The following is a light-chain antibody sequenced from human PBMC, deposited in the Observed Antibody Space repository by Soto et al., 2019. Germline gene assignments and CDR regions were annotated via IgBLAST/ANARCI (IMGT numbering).Light chain of an antibody. CDR3: CSYAGSYTSDVV. CDR2: DVS. V-gene: IGLV2-11*01. CDR1: SSDVGGYNY. Sequence: QSVLTQPPSVSGSPGQSVTISCTGPSSDVGGYNYVSWYQQHPGKAPKLMICDVSKRPSGVPDRFSGSKSGNTASLTISGLQADDDADYYCCSYAGSYTSDVVFGGGTKLTVL. J-gene: IGLJ2*01.